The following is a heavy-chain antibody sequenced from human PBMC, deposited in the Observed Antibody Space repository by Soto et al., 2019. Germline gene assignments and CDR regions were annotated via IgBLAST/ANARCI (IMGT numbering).Heavy chain of an antibody. Sequence: EVQLVETGGGLIQPGGSLRLSCAASGFTVSSNYMSWVRQAPGKGLEWVSVIYSGGSTYYADSVKGRFTISRDNSKNTLYLQMNSLRAEDTAVYYCARDRRYCSSTSCYYYYYYGMDVWGQGTTVTVSS. CDR1: GFTVSSNY. CDR2: IYSGGST. V-gene: IGHV3-53*02. CDR3: ARDRRYCSSTSCYYYYYYGMDV. D-gene: IGHD2-2*01. J-gene: IGHJ6*02.